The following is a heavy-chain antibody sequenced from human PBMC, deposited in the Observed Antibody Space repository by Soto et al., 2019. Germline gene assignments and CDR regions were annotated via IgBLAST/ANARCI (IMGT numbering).Heavy chain of an antibody. CDR1: GYTFTSYA. J-gene: IGHJ4*02. V-gene: IGHV1-3*01. Sequence: QVQLVQSGAEVKKPGASVKVSCKASGYTFTSYAMHWVRQAPGQRLEWMGWINAGNGNTKYSQKFQGRVTITRDTSPSTAYMELSSLRSEDTAVYYCARGVGLYSNYDYWGQGTLVTVSS. CDR2: INAGNGNT. CDR3: ARGVGLYSNYDY. D-gene: IGHD2-2*02.